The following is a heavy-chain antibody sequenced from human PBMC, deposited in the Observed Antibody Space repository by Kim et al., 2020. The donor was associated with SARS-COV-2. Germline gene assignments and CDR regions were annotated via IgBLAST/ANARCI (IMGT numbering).Heavy chain of an antibody. Sequence: GGSLRLSCAASGFTFSTFALHWVRQAPGKGLEWVAVISNDGAAISYTDSVKGRFTISRDNTKGTLYLQMNSLRADDSAMYYCSMVSFGAGSYTYYYYGMDVWGQGTTVTVSS. CDR1: GFTFSTFA. D-gene: IGHD3-10*01. CDR3: SMVSFGAGSYTYYYYGMDV. CDR2: ISNDGAAI. V-gene: IGHV3-30-3*01. J-gene: IGHJ6*02.